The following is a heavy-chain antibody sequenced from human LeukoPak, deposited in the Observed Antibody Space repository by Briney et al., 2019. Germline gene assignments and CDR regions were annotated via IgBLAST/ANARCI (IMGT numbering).Heavy chain of an antibody. J-gene: IGHJ5*01. CDR1: GGSISSYY. CDR3: ARDSGESDSSSWYWFVY. Sequence: SETLSLTCTVSGGSISSYYWNWIRQPPGKGLEWIGYIYYSGSTTYNPSLKSRVTMSVDTSKNTFSLKLTSVTAADTAVYYCARDSGESDSSSWYWFVYWGQGTLVTVSS. V-gene: IGHV4-59*01. CDR2: IYYSGST. D-gene: IGHD6-13*01.